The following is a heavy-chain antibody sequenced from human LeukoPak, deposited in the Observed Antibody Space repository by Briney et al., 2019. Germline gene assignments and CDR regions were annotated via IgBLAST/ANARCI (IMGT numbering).Heavy chain of an antibody. D-gene: IGHD6-13*01. V-gene: IGHV4-4*07. CDR2: IHTSGST. J-gene: IGHJ3*02. Sequence: SETLSLTCTVSGGSISSYYWSWIRQPAGKGLEWIGRIHTSGSTNYNPSLKSRVTMSVDTSKNQFSLKLSSVTAADTAVYYCARDSPTSSSWYPDAFDIWGQGTMVTVSS. CDR3: ARDSPTSSSWYPDAFDI. CDR1: GGSISSYY.